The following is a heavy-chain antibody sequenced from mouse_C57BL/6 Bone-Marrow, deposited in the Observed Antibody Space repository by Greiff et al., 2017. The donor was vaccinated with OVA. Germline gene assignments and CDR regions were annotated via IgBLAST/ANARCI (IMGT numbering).Heavy chain of an antibody. D-gene: IGHD2-3*01. CDR1: GYAFSSYW. Sequence: LKQSGASVKISCKASGYAFSSYWMNWVKQRPGKGLEWIGQIYPGDGDTNYNGKFKGKATLTADKSSSTAYMQLSSLTSEDSAVYFCARYDGYYGNAMDYWGQGTSVTVSS. CDR2: IYPGDGDT. V-gene: IGHV1-80*01. CDR3: ARYDGYYGNAMDY. J-gene: IGHJ4*01.